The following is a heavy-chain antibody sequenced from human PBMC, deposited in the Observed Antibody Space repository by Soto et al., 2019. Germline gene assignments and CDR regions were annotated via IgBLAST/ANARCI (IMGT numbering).Heavy chain of an antibody. CDR2: IYHSGST. J-gene: IGHJ5*02. D-gene: IGHD4-17*01. CDR3: ARRAFDYGGNSGWFDP. Sequence: QVQLQESGPGLVKPSGTLSLTCAVSGGSISSSNWWSWVRQPPGKGLEWIGEIYHSGSTNYNPSLKSRVTISVEKSKNQFSLKLSSVTAADTAVYYCARRAFDYGGNSGWFDPWGQGTLVTVSS. V-gene: IGHV4-4*02. CDR1: GGSISSSNW.